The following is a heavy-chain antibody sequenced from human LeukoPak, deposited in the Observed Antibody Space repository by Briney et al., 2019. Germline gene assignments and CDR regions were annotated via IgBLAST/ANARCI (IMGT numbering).Heavy chain of an antibody. CDR2: LSYDGSDK. CDR1: RFIFSSYA. CDR3: AKGGRKVGATAFDI. D-gene: IGHD1-26*01. J-gene: IGHJ3*02. V-gene: IGHV3-30*04. Sequence: GGSLRLSCAASRFIFSSYAMHWVRQAPGKGLEWVAVLSYDGSDKYYADSVKGRFTISRDNSRNTLYLQMNSLRTEDTAMYYCAKGGRKVGATAFDIWGQGTMVTVSS.